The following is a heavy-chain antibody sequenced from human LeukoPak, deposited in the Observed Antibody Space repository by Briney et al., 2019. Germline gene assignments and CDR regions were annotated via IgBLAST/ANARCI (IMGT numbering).Heavy chain of an antibody. J-gene: IGHJ4*02. CDR3: ARDIYYYDSSGYYFPGGSDY. V-gene: IGHV3-66*01. Sequence: GGSLRLSCAASRFTVSSNCMTWVRQAAGKGLDWVSVIYSGGSTYYADSVKGRFTISRDNAKNSLYLQMNSLRAEDTAVYYCARDIYYYDSSGYYFPGGSDYWGQGTLVTVSS. D-gene: IGHD3-22*01. CDR2: IYSGGST. CDR1: RFTVSSNC.